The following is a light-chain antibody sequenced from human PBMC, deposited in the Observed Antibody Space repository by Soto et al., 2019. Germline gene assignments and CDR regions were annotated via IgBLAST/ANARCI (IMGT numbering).Light chain of an antibody. CDR3: QQYDNFPRAIN. CDR2: DAS. V-gene: IGKV1-33*01. J-gene: IGKJ5*01. CDR1: QDISNY. Sequence: DIQMTQSPSSLSGSVGDRFTISCRASQDISNYLHWYQQKPGKAPKLLIYDASNLETGVPSRFSGSGSGTDFTFTISSLQPEDIATYYCQQYDNFPRAINFGQGTRLEIK.